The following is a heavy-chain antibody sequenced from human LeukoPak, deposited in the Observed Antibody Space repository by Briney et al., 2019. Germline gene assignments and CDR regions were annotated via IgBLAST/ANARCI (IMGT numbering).Heavy chain of an antibody. CDR3: ARANYYDSTGYLPVVYPSDF. V-gene: IGHV4-31*03. J-gene: IGHJ4*02. CDR1: GASIRSSGYY. Sequence: SETLSLTCTVSGASIRSSGYYWSWIRQDPAKGLEWIGYIYHSGSTYYNPSLKSRVTISLDTSKNQFSLKLRSVTAADTAVYCCARANYYDSTGYLPVVYPSDFWGQGTLVTVSS. D-gene: IGHD3-22*01. CDR2: IYHSGST.